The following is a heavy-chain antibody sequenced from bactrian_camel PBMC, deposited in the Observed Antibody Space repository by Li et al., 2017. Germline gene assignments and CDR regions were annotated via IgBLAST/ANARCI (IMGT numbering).Heavy chain of an antibody. Sequence: QLVESGGGSVQAGGSMRLSCAASGFTFSVYDMTWVHQAPGKGLEWVAGGVSDGSTTWYSDSVKGRFTISRDDAKNTAYLQMNDLKPEDTAMYYCAEAPYRAGFSPKCGGQGTQVTVS. J-gene: IGHJ4*01. CDR1: GFTFSVYD. CDR3: AEAPYRAGFSPKC. V-gene: IGHV3S40*01. CDR2: GVSDGSTT.